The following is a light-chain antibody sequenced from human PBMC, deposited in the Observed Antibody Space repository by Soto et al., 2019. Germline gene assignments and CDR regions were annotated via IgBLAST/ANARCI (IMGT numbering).Light chain of an antibody. CDR2: EVS. J-gene: IGLJ1*01. CDR1: SSVAGSYNL. V-gene: IGLV2-23*02. Sequence: QSVLNQPASVSGSPGQSITISCTGTSSVAGSYNLVSWYQQHPGKAPKLMIYEVSKRPSGVSNRFSGSKSGNTASLTISGLQAEDEADYYCCSYAGSSTYVFGTGTKVTVL. CDR3: CSYAGSSTYV.